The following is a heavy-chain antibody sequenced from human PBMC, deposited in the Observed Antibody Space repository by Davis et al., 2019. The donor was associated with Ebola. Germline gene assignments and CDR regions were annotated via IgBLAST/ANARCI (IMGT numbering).Heavy chain of an antibody. V-gene: IGHV1-2*04. Sequence: AASVKVSCKASGYTFTGYYMHWVRQAPGQGLEWMGWINPNSGGTNYAQKFQGWVTMTRDTSISTAYMEPSRLRSDDTAVYYWARGGGSSKRTMGYWGQGTLVTVSS. CDR2: INPNSGGT. CDR3: ARGGGSSKRTMGY. D-gene: IGHD1-26*01. CDR1: GYTFTGYY. J-gene: IGHJ4*02.